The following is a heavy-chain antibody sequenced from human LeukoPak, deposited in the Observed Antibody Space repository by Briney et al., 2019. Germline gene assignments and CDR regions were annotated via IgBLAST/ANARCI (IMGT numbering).Heavy chain of an antibody. Sequence: SETLSLTCTVSGGSISSYYWSWIRQPPGKGLEWIGYIYDTGSTNYNPSLKSRVTMSVDTSKSQFSLNLSSVAAADTAVYYCARLPRFYYDSSGYYSSFDYWGQGTLVTVSS. CDR1: GGSISSYY. CDR3: ARLPRFYYDSSGYYSSFDY. V-gene: IGHV4-59*08. CDR2: IYDTGST. J-gene: IGHJ4*02. D-gene: IGHD3-22*01.